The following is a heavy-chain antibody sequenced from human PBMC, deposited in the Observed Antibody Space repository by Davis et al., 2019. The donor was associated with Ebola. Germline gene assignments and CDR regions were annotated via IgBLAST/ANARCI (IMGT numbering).Heavy chain of an antibody. CDR3: TGQVGADDY. CDR1: GFTFSGSA. J-gene: IGHJ4*02. D-gene: IGHD1-26*01. Sequence: GGSLRLSCAASGFTFSGSAMHWVRQASGKGLEWVGRIRSKANSYATAYAASVKGRFTISRDDSKNTAYLQMNSLKTEDTAVYYCTGQVGADDYWGQGTLVTVSS. CDR2: IRSKANSYAT. V-gene: IGHV3-73*01.